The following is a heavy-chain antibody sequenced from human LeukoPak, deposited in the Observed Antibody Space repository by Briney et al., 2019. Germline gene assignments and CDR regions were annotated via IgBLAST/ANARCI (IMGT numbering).Heavy chain of an antibody. Sequence: ASVKVSCKASGYTFTSYGISWVRQAPGQGLEWMGWINAGNGSTKYSQKFQGRVTITRDTSASTAYMELSSLRSEDTAVYYCARTSSGYDYWGQGTLVTVSS. J-gene: IGHJ4*02. CDR1: GYTFTSYG. D-gene: IGHD6-25*01. CDR3: ARTSSGYDY. CDR2: INAGNGST. V-gene: IGHV1-3*01.